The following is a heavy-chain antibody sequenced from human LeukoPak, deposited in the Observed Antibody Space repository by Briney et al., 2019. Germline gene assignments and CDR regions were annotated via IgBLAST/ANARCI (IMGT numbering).Heavy chain of an antibody. Sequence: GGSLRLSCTVSGFTFGDYAMSWVRQAPGKGLEWVGFIRSKAYGGTTECAASVEGGFTISRDDSKSIAYLQMNSLKTEDTAVYYCTRGYYDFWSGYYNFDYWGQGTLVTVSS. V-gene: IGHV3-49*04. CDR1: GFTFGDYA. CDR3: TRGYYDFWSGYYNFDY. CDR2: IRSKAYGGTT. D-gene: IGHD3-3*01. J-gene: IGHJ4*02.